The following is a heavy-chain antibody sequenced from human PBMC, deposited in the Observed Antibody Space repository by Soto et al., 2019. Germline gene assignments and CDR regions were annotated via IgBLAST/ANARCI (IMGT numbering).Heavy chain of an antibody. CDR3: ASGDYDEGSGAFADAFDI. V-gene: IGHV3-7*05. J-gene: IGHJ3*02. D-gene: IGHD3-22*01. CDR2: IKQDGSEK. Sequence: EVQLVGSGGGLVRPGGSLRLSCTASGFTFSSYWMNWVRQAPGKGLEWVANIKQDGSEKFYVDSVKGRFTVSRDNAKNSLSLQMNSLRPEAKAVYYCASGDYDEGSGAFADAFDIWGLGTLVTVSS. CDR1: GFTFSSYW.